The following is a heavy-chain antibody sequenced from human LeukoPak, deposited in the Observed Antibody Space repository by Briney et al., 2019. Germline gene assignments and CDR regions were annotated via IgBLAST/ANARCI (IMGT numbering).Heavy chain of an antibody. CDR3: ASLGGGNSKNYFDY. CDR1: GYTFTGYY. CDR2: INPNSGGT. D-gene: IGHD4-23*01. Sequence: ASVKVSCKASGYTFTGYYMHWVRQAPGQGLEWMGWINPNSGGTSYAQKFQGRVTMTRDTSISTAYMELSRLRSDGTAVYYCASLGGGNSKNYFDYWGQGTLVTVSS. V-gene: IGHV1-2*02. J-gene: IGHJ4*02.